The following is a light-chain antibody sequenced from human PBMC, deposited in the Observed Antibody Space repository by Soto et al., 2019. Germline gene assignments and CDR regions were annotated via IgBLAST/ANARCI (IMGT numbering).Light chain of an antibody. Sequence: DVEMTQSPSTLPTSIGDRVTINCRASQNVSNWLAWYQQKPGKAPKLLIYKASRLESGVPSRFSAGGSGTDFTLTINSLQSDDFATYFCQQSSKESTFGQGTKLEIK. CDR3: QQSSKEST. V-gene: IGKV1-5*03. CDR2: KAS. J-gene: IGKJ2*01. CDR1: QNVSNW.